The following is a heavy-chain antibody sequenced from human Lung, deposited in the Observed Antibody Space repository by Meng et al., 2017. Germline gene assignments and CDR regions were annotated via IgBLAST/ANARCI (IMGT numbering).Heavy chain of an antibody. V-gene: IGHV4-30-4*01. J-gene: IGHJ2*01. CDR3: ARGQKGYFDL. CDR2: IYNSGST. CDR1: GGSISSSNYY. Sequence: QVKLQESSPRMVKPSQTLPLTCTVSGGSISSSNYYWSWIRQPPGKGLEWSGYIYNSGSTYYNPSLKSRITISVDTSKNQFSLKLSSVTAADTAVYYCARGQKGYFDLWGRGTLVTVSS.